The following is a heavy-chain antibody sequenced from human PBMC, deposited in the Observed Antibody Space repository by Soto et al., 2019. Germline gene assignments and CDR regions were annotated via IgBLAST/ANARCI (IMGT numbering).Heavy chain of an antibody. D-gene: IGHD2-2*01. CDR3: ARSPPDGYCSSTSCPYYFAY. CDR2: IIPIRNCT. Sequence: GASVKVSCKASGGTFSTYTICWVRQAPGQGLEWMGRIIPIRNCTNYAQKFQGRVTITRDTSTSTAYMELSSLRSENTAVYYCARSPPDGYCSSTSCPYYFAYWGQGTLVTVSS. CDR1: GGTFSTYT. V-gene: IGHV1-69*02. J-gene: IGHJ4*02.